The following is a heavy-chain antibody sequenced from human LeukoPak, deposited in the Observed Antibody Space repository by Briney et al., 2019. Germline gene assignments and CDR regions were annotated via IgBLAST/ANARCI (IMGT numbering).Heavy chain of an antibody. V-gene: IGHV1-46*01. CDR2: INPSGGNT. CDR3: ARVEEPFGDGYYFDY. Sequence: ASVKVSCKASGYTFTSYYMHWVRQAPGQGLEWMGIINPSGGNTNYAQKFQERVTITRDRSTSTAYMELRSLRSDDTAVYYCARVEEPFGDGYYFDYWGQGTLVTVSS. CDR1: GYTFTSYY. J-gene: IGHJ4*02. D-gene: IGHD4-17*01.